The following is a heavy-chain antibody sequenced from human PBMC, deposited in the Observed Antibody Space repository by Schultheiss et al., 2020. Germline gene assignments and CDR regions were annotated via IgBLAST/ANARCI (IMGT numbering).Heavy chain of an antibody. J-gene: IGHJ4*02. V-gene: IGHV1-46*01. D-gene: IGHD1-26*01. CDR3: AKGTSGARPHYFDS. CDR2: FNPSSGST. Sequence: ASVKVSCKASGGTFSSYTISWVRQAPGQGLEWMGIFNPSSGSTNYAQKFQGRATMTRDTSTSTVYMELSSLRSEDTAVYHCAKGTSGARPHYFDSWGQGTQVTVSS. CDR1: GGTFSSYT.